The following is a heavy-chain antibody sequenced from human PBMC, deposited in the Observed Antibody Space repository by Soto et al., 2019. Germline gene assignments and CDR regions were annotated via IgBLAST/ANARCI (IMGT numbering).Heavy chain of an antibody. D-gene: IGHD6-19*01. Sequence: LSLTCTVSGGPISSYYWTWIRQPPGKGLEWIGYIYYSGSTNYNPSLKSRVTISVDTSKNQFSLKLSSVTAADTAVYYCASASIAVAGKKWGPFDYWGQGTLVTVSS. CDR3: ASASIAVAGKKWGPFDY. CDR1: GGPISSYY. V-gene: IGHV4-59*01. J-gene: IGHJ4*02. CDR2: IYYSGST.